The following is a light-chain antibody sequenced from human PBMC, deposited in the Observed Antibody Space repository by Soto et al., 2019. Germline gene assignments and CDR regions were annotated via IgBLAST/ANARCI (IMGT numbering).Light chain of an antibody. CDR1: SSDVGGYNY. V-gene: IGLV2-14*01. CDR3: SSYTSSSKV. J-gene: IGLJ3*02. CDR2: EVS. Sequence: QSALTQPASVSGSPGQSITISCTGTSSDVGGYNYVSWYQQHPGKAPKLMIYEVSNRPSGVSNRFSGSKSGNTASLTISGLQAEDEDDYDFSSYTSSSKVFGGGTKLTVL.